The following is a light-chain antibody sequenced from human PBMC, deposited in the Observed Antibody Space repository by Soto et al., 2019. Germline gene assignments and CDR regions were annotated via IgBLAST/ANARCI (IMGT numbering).Light chain of an antibody. V-gene: IGLV4-69*01. CDR1: SGYSSYA. CDR2: LNSDGSH. Sequence: QSVLTQSPSASASLGASVKLTCSLSSGYSSYAIAWHQQQPEKGPRYLMKLNSDGSHSKGDGIPDRFSGSSSGAERYLTISSLQSEDEADYYCQTWGTGIHKVFGGGTQLTVL. J-gene: IGLJ2*01. CDR3: QTWGTGIHKV.